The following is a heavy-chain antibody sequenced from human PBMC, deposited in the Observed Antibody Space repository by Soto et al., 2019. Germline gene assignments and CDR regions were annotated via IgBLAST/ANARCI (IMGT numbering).Heavy chain of an antibody. V-gene: IGHV3-23*01. Sequence: GGSLRLSCAASGFTFSSYAMSWVRQAPGKGLEWVSSISDNDAATYNADSLKGRFIISRDNSKNTLYLQMNSLSAEDTALYYCARDRSGSTYKELEYWGQGTLVTVSS. CDR2: ISDNDAAT. CDR1: GFTFSSYA. CDR3: ARDRSGSTYKELEY. D-gene: IGHD6-13*01. J-gene: IGHJ4*02.